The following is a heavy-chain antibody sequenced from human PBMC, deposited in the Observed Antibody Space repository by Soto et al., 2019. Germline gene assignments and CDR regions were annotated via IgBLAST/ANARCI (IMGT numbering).Heavy chain of an antibody. CDR3: AAAPIMITFGGVIVDAFDI. CDR2: IVVGSGNT. Sequence: QMQLVQSGPEVKKPGTSVKVSCKASGFTFTSSAVQWVRQARGQRLEWIGWIVVGSGNTNYAKKFQERVTITRDMSTSTAYMELSSLRSEDTAVYYCAAAPIMITFGGVIVDAFDIWGQGTMVTVSS. J-gene: IGHJ3*02. V-gene: IGHV1-58*01. CDR1: GFTFTSSA. D-gene: IGHD3-16*02.